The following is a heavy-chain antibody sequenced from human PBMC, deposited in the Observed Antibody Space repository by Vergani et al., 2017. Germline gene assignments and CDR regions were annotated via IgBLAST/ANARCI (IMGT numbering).Heavy chain of an antibody. CDR1: GGSVRTRIGYY. D-gene: IGHD6-13*01. V-gene: IGHV4-61*02. Sequence: QVQLQESGPGLVKPSQTLSLSCTVSGGSVRTRIGYYLTWIRQPAGKTLEWIGEIFSSGTTNYNPAFKNRVTMSVDTSKNQFSLKLNSVTAADTAVYYCARGSRAEGGSGPDKWGQGTLVTVSS. J-gene: IGHJ4*02. CDR2: IFSSGTT. CDR3: ARGSRAEGGSGPDK.